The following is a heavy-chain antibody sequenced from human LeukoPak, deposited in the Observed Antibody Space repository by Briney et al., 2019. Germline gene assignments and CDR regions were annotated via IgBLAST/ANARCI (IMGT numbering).Heavy chain of an antibody. D-gene: IGHD4-17*01. Sequence: SETLSLTCTVSGASLNSYYWGWIRQPAGKGLEWIGRIYSGGSTNYNPSLKSRVTLSVDTSKNQFSLRLSSLTVADTAVYYCAREGRYGDYEGYWGQGTLVTVSS. CDR2: IYSGGST. CDR3: AREGRYGDYEGY. V-gene: IGHV4-4*07. J-gene: IGHJ4*02. CDR1: GASLNSYY.